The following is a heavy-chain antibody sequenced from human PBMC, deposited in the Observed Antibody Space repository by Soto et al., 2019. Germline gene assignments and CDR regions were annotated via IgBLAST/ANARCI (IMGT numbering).Heavy chain of an antibody. CDR2: ISYDGSNK. J-gene: IGHJ5*02. V-gene: IGHV3-30-3*01. CDR3: ARDRRNYDSSGYYLNWFDP. CDR1: GFTFSSYA. D-gene: IGHD3-22*01. Sequence: GGSLRLSCAASGFTFSSYAMHWVRQAPGKGLEWVAVISYDGSNKYYADSVKGRFTISRDNSKNTLYLQMNSLRAEDTAVYYCARDRRNYDSSGYYLNWFDPWGQGTLVTVSS.